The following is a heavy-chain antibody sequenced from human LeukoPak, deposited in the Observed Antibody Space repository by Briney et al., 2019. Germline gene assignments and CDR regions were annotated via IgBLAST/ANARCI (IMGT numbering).Heavy chain of an antibody. J-gene: IGHJ4*02. CDR2: ISSRSTYI. D-gene: IGHD2-8*02. V-gene: IGHV3-11*06. CDR1: GFIFSDYY. Sequence: GGSLRLSCTASGFIFSDYYMRWLRQAPGKGGEWISYISSRSTYINNADSVKGRFTISRDNAKNLLFLQMDSLRVEDTALYYCARGGTGAFDYWGQGILVTVSS. CDR3: ARGGTGAFDY.